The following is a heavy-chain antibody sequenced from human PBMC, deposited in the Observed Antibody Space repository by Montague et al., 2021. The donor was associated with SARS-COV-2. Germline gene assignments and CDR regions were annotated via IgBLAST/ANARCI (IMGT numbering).Heavy chain of an antibody. Sequence: PALVKPTQTLTLTCNFSGFSLSTSGMCVSWIRQPPGKALEWLARIDWDDDKYYSTSLKTRLTISKDTSKNQVVLTMTNMDPVDTATYYCARRTYDILTGYDYCMDVWGQGTTVTVSS. CDR2: IDWDDDK. CDR3: ARRTYDILTGYDYCMDV. J-gene: IGHJ6*02. CDR1: GFSLSTSGMC. V-gene: IGHV2-70*11. D-gene: IGHD3-9*01.